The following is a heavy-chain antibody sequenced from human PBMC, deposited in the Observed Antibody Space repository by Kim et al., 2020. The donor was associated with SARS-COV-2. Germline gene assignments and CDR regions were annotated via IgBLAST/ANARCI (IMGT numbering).Heavy chain of an antibody. J-gene: IGHJ4*01. CDR2: IYHSGST. CDR3: ARDANCSGGSCYSGDFD. D-gene: IGHD2-15*01. V-gene: IGHV4-38-2*02. CDR1: GYSISSGYY. Sequence: SETLSLTCTVSGYSISSGYYWGWIRQPPGKGLEWIGSIYHSGSTYYNPSLKSRVTISVDTSKNQFSLKLSSVTAADTAVYYCARDANCSGGSCYSGDFD.